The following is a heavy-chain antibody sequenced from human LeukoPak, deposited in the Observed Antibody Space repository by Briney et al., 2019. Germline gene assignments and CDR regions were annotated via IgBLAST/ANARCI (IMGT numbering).Heavy chain of an antibody. V-gene: IGHV3-23*01. D-gene: IGHD3-22*01. CDR3: ASFLGGYSFFH. J-gene: IGHJ4*02. CDR1: GFTFSSYA. CDR2: ISGSGGSA. Sequence: GGSLRLSCAASGFTFSSYAMSWVRQAPGKGLECVSAISGSGGSAYYADSVKGRFTISRDNSKNTLYLQMNSLRAEDTAVYYCASFLGGYSFFHWGQGTLVTVSS.